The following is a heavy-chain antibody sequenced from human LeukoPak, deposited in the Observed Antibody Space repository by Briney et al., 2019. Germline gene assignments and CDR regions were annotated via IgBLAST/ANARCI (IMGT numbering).Heavy chain of an antibody. J-gene: IGHJ6*02. Sequence: SETLSLTCTVSGGSISSYYWSWIRQPAGKGLEWIGRIYTSGSTNYNPSLKSRVTMSVDTSKNQFSLKLSSVTAADTAVYYCAREQSITMVRGVIITLDGMDVWGQGTTVTVSS. D-gene: IGHD3-10*01. CDR1: GGSISSYY. V-gene: IGHV4-4*07. CDR3: AREQSITMVRGVIITLDGMDV. CDR2: IYTSGST.